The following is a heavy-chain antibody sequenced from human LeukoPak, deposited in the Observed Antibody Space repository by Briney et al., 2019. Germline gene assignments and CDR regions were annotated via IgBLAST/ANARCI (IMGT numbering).Heavy chain of an antibody. Sequence: GGSLRLSCAASGFTFDDYGMSWVRQAPGKGLEWVSGINWNGGSTGYADSVKGRFTISRDNAKNSLYLQMNSLRAEDTALYHCARAGYCGGDCYSDYWGQGTLVTVSS. CDR2: INWNGGST. J-gene: IGHJ4*02. CDR3: ARAGYCGGDCYSDY. CDR1: GFTFDDYG. D-gene: IGHD2-21*01. V-gene: IGHV3-20*01.